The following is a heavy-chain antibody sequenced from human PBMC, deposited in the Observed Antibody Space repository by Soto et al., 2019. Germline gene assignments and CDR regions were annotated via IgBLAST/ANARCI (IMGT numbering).Heavy chain of an antibody. CDR2: ISYSDHST. Sequence: EVQLWESGGGLVQPGGSLRLSCAASVFTFSRYAMNWVRQAPGKGLEWVSSISYSDHSTYYADSVKGRFTISRDNSKDTLYLQMNNLRAEDTAVYYGARRGGSNGWGDFDSWGQGTLVSVSS. V-gene: IGHV3-23*01. J-gene: IGHJ4*02. D-gene: IGHD6-19*01. CDR3: ARRGGSNGWGDFDS. CDR1: VFTFSRYA.